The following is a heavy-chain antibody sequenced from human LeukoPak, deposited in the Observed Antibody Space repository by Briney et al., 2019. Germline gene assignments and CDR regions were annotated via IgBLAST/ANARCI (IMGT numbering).Heavy chain of an antibody. CDR1: GGSFSGYY. CDR2: INHSGST. V-gene: IGHV4-34*01. CDR3: ARDPQDRGWFGELSYFDY. D-gene: IGHD3-10*01. J-gene: IGHJ4*02. Sequence: SETLSLTCAVYGGSFSGYYWSWIRQPPGKGLEWIGEINHSGSTNYNPSLKSRVTISVDTSKNQFSLKLSSVTAADTAVYYCARDPQDRGWFGELSYFDYWGQGTLVTVSS.